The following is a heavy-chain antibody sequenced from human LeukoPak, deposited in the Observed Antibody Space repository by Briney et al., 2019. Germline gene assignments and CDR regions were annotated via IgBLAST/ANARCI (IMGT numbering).Heavy chain of an antibody. CDR1: GYTFTSYD. D-gene: IGHD2-2*01. CDR2: MNPNSGNT. V-gene: IGHV1-8*03. J-gene: IGHJ5*02. Sequence: ASVKVSCKASGYTFTSYDINWVRQATGQGLEWMGWMNPNSGNTGYAQKFQARVTITRNTSISTAYMELSSLRSEDTAVYYCARGRGYCSSTSCYPTRFDPWGQGTLVTVSS. CDR3: ARGRGYCSSTSCYPTRFDP.